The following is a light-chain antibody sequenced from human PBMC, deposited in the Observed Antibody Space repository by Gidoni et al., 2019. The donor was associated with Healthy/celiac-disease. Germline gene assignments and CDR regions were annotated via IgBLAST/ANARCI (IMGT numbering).Light chain of an antibody. V-gene: IGKV3-11*01. CDR3: QQRSNWPPWT. CDR2: AES. CDR1: QSVSSY. J-gene: IGKJ1*01. Sequence: EIVLTQSPATLSLSPGERATLSYTASQSVSSYLACYQQKPGQAPKLLIYAESNRATGITARFSGGGSGTDFTLTISSLEPEDFAVYYCQQRSNWPPWTFGQGTKVEIK.